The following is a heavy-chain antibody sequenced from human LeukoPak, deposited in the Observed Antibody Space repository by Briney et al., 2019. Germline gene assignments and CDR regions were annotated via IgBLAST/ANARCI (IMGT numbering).Heavy chain of an antibody. J-gene: IGHJ4*02. CDR2: IRSDGTDT. V-gene: IGHV3-30*02. CDR1: GFTFSSYG. Sequence: GGSLRLSCAASGFTFSSYGIHWVRQAPGKGLEWVAFIRSDGTDTYHADSVKGRFTISRDNSKNTLYLQMNSLRAEDTAVYYCARTRGAHYFDYWGQGTLVTVSS. CDR3: ARTRGAHYFDY. D-gene: IGHD4/OR15-4a*01.